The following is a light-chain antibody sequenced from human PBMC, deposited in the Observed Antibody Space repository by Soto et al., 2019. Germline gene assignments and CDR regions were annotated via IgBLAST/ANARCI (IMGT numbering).Light chain of an antibody. CDR1: QSVSSN. CDR3: PQYNSVPCGT. J-gene: IGKJ1*01. CDR2: GAS. V-gene: IGKV3-15*01. Sequence: QSPATVSFRPKERTTLHRRASQSVSSNLACYQQKPGQAPRLLIYGASTRATGIPARFSGSGSGTEFTLTISIRQFEDFAVYDCPQYNSVPCGTCGHGTRWIS.